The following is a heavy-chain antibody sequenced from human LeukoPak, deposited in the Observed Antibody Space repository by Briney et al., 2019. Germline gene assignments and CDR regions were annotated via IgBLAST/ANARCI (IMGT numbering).Heavy chain of an antibody. J-gene: IGHJ4*02. CDR1: GFTISSYA. D-gene: IGHD6-13*01. V-gene: IGHV3-23*01. CDR3: ARGSPLGPIDY. CDR2: ISGSGGST. Sequence: GGPLRLSCAASGFTISSYAMSWVRQAPGKGLEWVSAISGSGGSTYYADSVKGRFTISRDNSKNTLYLQMNSLRAEDTAVYYCARGSPLGPIDYWGQGTLVTVSS.